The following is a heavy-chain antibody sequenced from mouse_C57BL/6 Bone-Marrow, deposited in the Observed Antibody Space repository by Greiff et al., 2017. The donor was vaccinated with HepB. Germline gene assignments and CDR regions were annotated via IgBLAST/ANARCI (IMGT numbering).Heavy chain of an antibody. Sequence: QVQLQQPGAELVKPGASVKLSCKASGYTFTSYWMHWVKQRPGQGLEWIGIIHPNSGSTNYNEKFKSKATLTVDKSSSTAYMQLSSLTSEDSAVYYCARNYGSPWYFDVWGTGTTVTVSS. CDR3: ARNYGSPWYFDV. V-gene: IGHV1-64*01. CDR1: GYTFTSYW. CDR2: IHPNSGST. J-gene: IGHJ1*03. D-gene: IGHD1-1*01.